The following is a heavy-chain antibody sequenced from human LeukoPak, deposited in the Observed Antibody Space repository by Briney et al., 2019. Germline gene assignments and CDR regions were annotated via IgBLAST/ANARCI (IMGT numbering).Heavy chain of an antibody. D-gene: IGHD3-10*01. V-gene: IGHV3-7*01. CDR1: GFTFSSYW. CDR3: AKDGPQPQTMVRGVIGFDY. J-gene: IGHJ4*02. Sequence: SGGSLRLSCAASGFTFSSYWMSWVRQAPGKGLEWVANIEEDGDTTYYVDSVKGRFTISRDNANNSLYLLMNSLRDEDTAVYYCAKDGPQPQTMVRGVIGFDYWGQGTLVTVSS. CDR2: IEEDGDTT.